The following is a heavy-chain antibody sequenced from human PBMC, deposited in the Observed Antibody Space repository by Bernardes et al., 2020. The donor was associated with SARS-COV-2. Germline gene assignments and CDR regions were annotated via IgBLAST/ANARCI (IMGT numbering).Heavy chain of an antibody. J-gene: IGHJ6*02. CDR1: GFTFSSYA. CDR2: ISGSGGST. Sequence: GGSLRLSCAASGFTFSSYAMSWVRQAPGKGLEWVSAISGSGGSTYYADAVKGRFTISRDNSKNTLYLQMNSLRAEDTAVYYCAKGSAQPPYYGMDVWGQGTTVTVSS. V-gene: IGHV3-23*01. CDR3: AKGSAQPPYYGMDV.